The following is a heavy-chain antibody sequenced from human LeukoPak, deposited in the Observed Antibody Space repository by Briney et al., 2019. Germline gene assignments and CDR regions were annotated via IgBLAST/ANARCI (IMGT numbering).Heavy chain of an antibody. D-gene: IGHD3-10*01. Sequence: SETLSLTCTVSGGSISSSSYYWGWIRQPPGKGLEWIGSIYYSGSTYYNPSLKSRVTISVDTSKNQFSLKLSSVTAADTAVYYCARLPSHYGSGSYYNARVRDYWGQGTLVTVSS. J-gene: IGHJ4*02. V-gene: IGHV4-39*07. CDR1: GGSISSSSYY. CDR3: ARLPSHYGSGSYYNARVRDY. CDR2: IYYSGST.